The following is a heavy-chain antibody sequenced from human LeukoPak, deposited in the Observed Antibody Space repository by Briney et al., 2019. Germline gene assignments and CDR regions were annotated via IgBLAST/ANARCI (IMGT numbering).Heavy chain of an antibody. Sequence: PSQTLSLTCTVSGGSISSGSYYWSWIRQPAGKGLEWIGRIYTIGSTNYNPSLKSRVTISGDTSKNQFSLKLSSATAADTAVYYCARYNWNYFDYWGQGTLVTVSS. CDR1: GGSISSGSYY. D-gene: IGHD1-20*01. V-gene: IGHV4-61*02. CDR3: ARYNWNYFDY. CDR2: IYTIGST. J-gene: IGHJ4*02.